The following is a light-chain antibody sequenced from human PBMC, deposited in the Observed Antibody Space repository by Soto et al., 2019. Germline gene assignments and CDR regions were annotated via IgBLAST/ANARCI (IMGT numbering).Light chain of an antibody. CDR2: AAS. V-gene: IGKV1-6*01. CDR3: LQDYNYPWT. J-gene: IGKJ1*01. Sequence: AIQMTQSPSSLSACVGDRVTITFRASQGIRNDLGWYQQKPGKAPKLLIYAASSLQSGVPSRFSGSGSGTDFTLTISSLQPEDFATYYCLQDYNYPWTFGQGTKVDI. CDR1: QGIRND.